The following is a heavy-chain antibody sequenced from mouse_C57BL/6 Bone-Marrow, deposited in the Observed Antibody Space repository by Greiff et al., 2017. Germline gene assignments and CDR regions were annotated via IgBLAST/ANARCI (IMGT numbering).Heavy chain of an antibody. D-gene: IGHD1-1*01. V-gene: IGHV14-4*01. Sequence: VQLQQSVAELVRPGASVKLSCTASGFNIKDDYMHWVKQRPEQGLEWIGWIDPENGDTEYASKFQGKATITADTSSNTAYLQLSSLTSEDTAVYYCTVITTVGDYWGQGTTLTVSS. J-gene: IGHJ2*01. CDR1: GFNIKDDY. CDR2: IDPENGDT. CDR3: TVITTVGDY.